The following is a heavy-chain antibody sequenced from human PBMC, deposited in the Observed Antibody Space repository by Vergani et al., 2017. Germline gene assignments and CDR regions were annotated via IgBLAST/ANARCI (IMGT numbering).Heavy chain of an antibody. V-gene: IGHV5-51*01. CDR1: ESSFISNE. J-gene: IGHJ4*02. CDR2: INPIDSKI. D-gene: IGHD2-21*01. Sequence: EVMLVQSGAEVKKPGESLKISCKYSESSFISNEIAWVRQMSGKGLQWMGNINPIDSKIAYSPSFQGQAIMSLDKSITTAYLQWRSLKAYDTAIYYCTRHVPCGDGACLHFDHWGQGTQVTVSS. CDR3: TRHVPCGDGACLHFDH.